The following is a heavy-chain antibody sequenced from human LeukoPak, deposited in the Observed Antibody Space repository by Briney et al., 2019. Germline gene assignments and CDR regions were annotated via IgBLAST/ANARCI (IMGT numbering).Heavy chain of an antibody. CDR1: GGSFSGYY. Sequence: PSETLSLTCAVYGGSFSGYYWSWIRQPPGKGLEWIGEINHSGSTNYNPSLKSRVTISVDTSKNQFSLKLSSVTAADTAVYYCARGRWLYSYAPTYYFDYWGQGTLVTVSS. D-gene: IGHD5-18*01. J-gene: IGHJ4*02. CDR3: ARGRWLYSYAPTYYFDY. V-gene: IGHV4-34*01. CDR2: INHSGST.